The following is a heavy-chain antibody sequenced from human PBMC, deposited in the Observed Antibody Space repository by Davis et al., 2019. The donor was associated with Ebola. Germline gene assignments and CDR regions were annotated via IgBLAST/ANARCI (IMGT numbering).Heavy chain of an antibody. CDR2: INHSGST. D-gene: IGHD1-1*01. Sequence: PGGSLRLSCAVYGGSFSGYYWSWIRQPPGKGLEWIGEINHSGSTNYNPSLKSRVTISVDTSKNQFSLKLSSVTAADTAVYYCARGRGTTGYYYYGMDVWGQGTTVTVSS. J-gene: IGHJ6*02. CDR3: ARGRGTTGYYYYGMDV. CDR1: GGSFSGYY. V-gene: IGHV4-34*01.